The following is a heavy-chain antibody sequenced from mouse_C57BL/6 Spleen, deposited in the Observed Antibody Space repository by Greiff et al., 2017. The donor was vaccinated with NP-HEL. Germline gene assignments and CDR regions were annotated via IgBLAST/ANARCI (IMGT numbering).Heavy chain of an antibody. CDR1: GFSLTSYG. CDR3: ARSYYPRGAMDY. CDR2: IWSGGST. Sequence: VQLQQSGPGLVQPSQSLSITCTVSGFSLTSYGVHWVRQSPGKGLEWLGVIWSGGSTDYNAAFISRLSISKDNSKSQVFFKMNSLQADVTAIYYCARSYYPRGAMDYWGQGTSVTVSS. V-gene: IGHV2-2*01. J-gene: IGHJ4*01. D-gene: IGHD2-12*01.